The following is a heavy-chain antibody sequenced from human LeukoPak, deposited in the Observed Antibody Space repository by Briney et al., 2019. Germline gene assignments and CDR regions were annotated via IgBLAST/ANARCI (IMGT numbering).Heavy chain of an antibody. CDR2: IYSGGST. V-gene: IGHV3-53*01. CDR1: GFTVSSNY. CDR3: ARSPGIADNWFDP. J-gene: IGHJ5*02. D-gene: IGHD6-13*01. Sequence: PGGSLRLSCAASGFTVSSNYMSWVRQAPGKGLEWVSVIYSGGSTYYADSVKGRFTISRDNSKNTLYLQMNSLRAEDTAVYYCARSPGIADNWFDPWGQGTLVTVSS.